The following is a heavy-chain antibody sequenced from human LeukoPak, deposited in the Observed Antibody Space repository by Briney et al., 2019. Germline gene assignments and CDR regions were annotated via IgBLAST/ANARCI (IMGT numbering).Heavy chain of an antibody. Sequence: ASVKVSCKASGYTFTGYYMHWVRQAPGQGLEWMGRINPNSGGTNYAQKFQGRVTMTRDTSTSTAYMELSRLRSDDTAVYYCAREGRWLARNNNWFDPWGQGTLVTVSS. J-gene: IGHJ5*02. CDR3: AREGRWLARNNNWFDP. CDR2: INPNSGGT. V-gene: IGHV1-2*06. CDR1: GYTFTGYY. D-gene: IGHD6-19*01.